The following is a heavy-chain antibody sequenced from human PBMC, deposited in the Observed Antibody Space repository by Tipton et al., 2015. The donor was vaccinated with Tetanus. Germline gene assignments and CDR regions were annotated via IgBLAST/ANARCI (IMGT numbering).Heavy chain of an antibody. CDR3: ARGRGSSWFYV. V-gene: IGHV3-48*01. CDR2: ISSDSRTL. Sequence: SLRLSCVGSGFTFSDYNMNWVRQAPGKGLEWLSFISSDSRTLFYAESVKGRFTISRDNAQNSLYLQINGLRAEDTALYYCARGRGSSWFYVWGQGTMVIVSS. D-gene: IGHD6-13*01. CDR1: GFTFSDYN. J-gene: IGHJ3*01.